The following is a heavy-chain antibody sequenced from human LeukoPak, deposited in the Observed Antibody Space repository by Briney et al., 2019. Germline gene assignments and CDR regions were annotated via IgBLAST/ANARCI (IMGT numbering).Heavy chain of an antibody. V-gene: IGHV3-30*04. CDR2: ISYDGSNK. CDR3: RKGVGSHIDY. D-gene: IGHD3-10*01. Sequence: PGGSLRLSCAASGFTFSSYAMHWVRQAPGKGLEWVAVISYDGSNKYYADSVKGRFTISRDNSKNTLYLQMNSPRAEDTAVYYCRKGVGSHIDYWGQGTLVTVSS. CDR1: GFTFSSYA. J-gene: IGHJ4*02.